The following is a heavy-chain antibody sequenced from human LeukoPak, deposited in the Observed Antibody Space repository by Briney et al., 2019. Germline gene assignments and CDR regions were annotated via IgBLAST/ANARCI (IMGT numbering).Heavy chain of an antibody. CDR1: GGSISSSSYY. CDR2: IYYSGST. CDR3: ARAGEHGTIYDILTGIIVGNAFDI. Sequence: SETLSLTCTVSGGSISSSSYYWGWIRQPPGKGLEWIGSIYYSGSTYYNPSLKSRVTISVDTSKNQFSLKLSSVTAADTAVYYCARAGEHGTIYDILTGIIVGNAFDIWGQGTMVTVSS. V-gene: IGHV4-39*07. J-gene: IGHJ3*02. D-gene: IGHD3-9*01.